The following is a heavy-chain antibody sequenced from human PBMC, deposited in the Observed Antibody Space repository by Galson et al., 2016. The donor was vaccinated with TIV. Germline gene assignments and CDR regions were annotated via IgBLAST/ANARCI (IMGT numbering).Heavy chain of an antibody. Sequence: SLRLSCAASGFSFEDFAMHWVRQAPGKGLEWVSGISWNSGSKAYADSLKGRFTISRDNSKNTLYLQMNSLRAEDTAVYYCARDSSGYFSFDCWGQGTLVTVSS. J-gene: IGHJ4*02. D-gene: IGHD3-22*01. CDR3: ARDSSGYFSFDC. CDR2: ISWNSGSK. CDR1: GFSFEDFA. V-gene: IGHV3-9*01.